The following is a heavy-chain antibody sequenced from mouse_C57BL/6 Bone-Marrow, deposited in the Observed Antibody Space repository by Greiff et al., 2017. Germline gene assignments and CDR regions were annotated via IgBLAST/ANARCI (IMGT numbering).Heavy chain of an antibody. V-gene: IGHV3-6*01. CDR1: GYSITSGYY. J-gene: IGHJ4*01. Sequence: VQLKESGPGLVKPSQSLSLTCSVTGYSITSGYYWNWIRQFPGNKLEWMGYISYDGSNNYNPSLKNRISITPDTSKNQFFLKLNSVTTEDTATYYCARGDYYGSRSYAMDYWGQGTSVTVSS. CDR3: ARGDYYGSRSYAMDY. CDR2: ISYDGSN. D-gene: IGHD1-1*01.